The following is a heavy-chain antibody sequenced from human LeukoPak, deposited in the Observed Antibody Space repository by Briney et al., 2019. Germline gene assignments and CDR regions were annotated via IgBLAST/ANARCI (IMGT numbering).Heavy chain of an antibody. D-gene: IGHD6-19*01. CDR2: IYDSGST. J-gene: IGHJ4*02. Sequence: SETLSLTCTVSGGSIGSYYWSWIRQPPGKGLEWIGYIYDSGSTNYNPSLKSRVTISVDTSKNQFSLKLSSVTAADTAVYYCARNPQWLAIFDYWGQGTLVTVSS. V-gene: IGHV4-59*08. CDR3: ARNPQWLAIFDY. CDR1: GGSIGSYY.